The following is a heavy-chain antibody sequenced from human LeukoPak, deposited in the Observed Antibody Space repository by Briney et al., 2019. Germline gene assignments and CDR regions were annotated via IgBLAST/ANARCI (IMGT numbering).Heavy chain of an antibody. CDR3: ARGHDYGNY. V-gene: IGHV3-30-3*01. D-gene: IGHD4-17*01. CDR1: GFTFSSYA. J-gene: IGHJ4*02. CDR2: ISYDGTNK. Sequence: GGSLRLSCAASGFTFSSYAMHWVRQAPGKGLEWVAVISYDGTNKYYADSVKGRFTISRDNSKNTLYLQMNSLRAEDTAVYYCARGHDYGNYWGQGTLVTVSS.